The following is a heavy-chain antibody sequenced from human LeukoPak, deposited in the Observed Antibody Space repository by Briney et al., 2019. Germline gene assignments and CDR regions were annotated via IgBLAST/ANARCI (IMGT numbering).Heavy chain of an antibody. CDR3: ARDRGSGWYGDFCY. Sequence: GGSLRLSCSASGFTFSSFSMHWVRQAPGKGLEYVSAINSNGGSTYYADSLKGRFTISRDNSKNTLYLQMSSLRAEDTAVYYCARDRGSGWYGDFCYWGQGTLVTVSS. D-gene: IGHD6-19*01. CDR1: GFTFSSFS. V-gene: IGHV3-64D*09. CDR2: INSNGGST. J-gene: IGHJ4*02.